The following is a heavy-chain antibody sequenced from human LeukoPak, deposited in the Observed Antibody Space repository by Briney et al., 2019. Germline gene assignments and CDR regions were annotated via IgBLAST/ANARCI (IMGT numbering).Heavy chain of an antibody. D-gene: IGHD2-2*01. V-gene: IGHV4-39*01. CDR1: GGSISSSSYY. J-gene: IGHJ5*02. CDR3: ARRYCSSTSWRNNWFDP. Sequence: SETLSLTCTVSGGSISSSSYYWGWIRQHPGKGLEWIGSIYYSGSTYYNPSLKSRVTISVDTSKNQFSLKLSSVTAADTAVYYCARRYCSSTSWRNNWFDPWGQGSLVTVSS. CDR2: IYYSGST.